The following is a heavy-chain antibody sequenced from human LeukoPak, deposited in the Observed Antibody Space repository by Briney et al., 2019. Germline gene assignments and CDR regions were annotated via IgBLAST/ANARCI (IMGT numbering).Heavy chain of an antibody. Sequence: GGSLRLSCAASGFTFSSYWMSWVRQAPGKGLEWVANIKQDGSEKYYVDSVKGRFTISRDNAKNSLYPQMNSLRAEDTAVYYCARDPTGDAPGYYYGMDVWGQGTTVTVSS. CDR3: ARDPTGDAPGYYYGMDV. CDR2: IKQDGSEK. J-gene: IGHJ6*02. D-gene: IGHD7-27*01. CDR1: GFTFSSYW. V-gene: IGHV3-7*01.